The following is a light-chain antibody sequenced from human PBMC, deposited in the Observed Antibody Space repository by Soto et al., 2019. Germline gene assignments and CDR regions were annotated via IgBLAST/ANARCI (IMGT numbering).Light chain of an antibody. CDR1: SSNIGDNY. J-gene: IGLJ3*02. CDR3: ATWDSTLSAAV. Sequence: QSVLRQPPSVSAAPGQKVTISCSGSSSNIGDNYVSWYQQLPGTAPKLLIYDNNKRPSGIPDRFSGSKSGTSATLGITGLQTGAEADYYCATWDSTLSAAVFGGGTKLTVL. CDR2: DNN. V-gene: IGLV1-51*01.